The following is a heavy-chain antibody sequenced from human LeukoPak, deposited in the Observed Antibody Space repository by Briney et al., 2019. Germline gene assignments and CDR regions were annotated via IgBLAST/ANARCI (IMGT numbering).Heavy chain of an antibody. J-gene: IGHJ6*02. CDR2: VHDNERSA. V-gene: IGHV3-74*01. CDR3: ARGGGLDV. D-gene: IGHD3-16*01. Sequence: VWVSRVHDNERSASYGDSVRGRFTISRDNAKNSLYLQMSNLRAEDTAVYFCARGGGLDVWGQGATVTVSS.